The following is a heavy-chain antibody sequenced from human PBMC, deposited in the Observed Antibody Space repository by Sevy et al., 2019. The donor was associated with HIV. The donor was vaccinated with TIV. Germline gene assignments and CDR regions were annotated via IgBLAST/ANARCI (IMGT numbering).Heavy chain of an antibody. Sequence: GGSLRLSCAASGFTFSSYSMNWVRQAPGKGLEWVSSISSSSSYIYYADSVKGRFTISRDNAKNSLYLQMNSLRAEDTAVYYCASMLRSVGAFDIRGQGTMVTVSS. V-gene: IGHV3-21*01. D-gene: IGHD1-26*01. CDR2: ISSSSSYI. CDR1: GFTFSSYS. J-gene: IGHJ3*02. CDR3: ASMLRSVGAFDI.